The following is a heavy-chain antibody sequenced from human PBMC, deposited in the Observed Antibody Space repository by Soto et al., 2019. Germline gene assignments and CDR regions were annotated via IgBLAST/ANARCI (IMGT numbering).Heavy chain of an antibody. Sequence: GESLKISCKGSGYSFTSYWIGWVRQMPGKGLEWMGIIYPGDSDTRYSPSFQGQVTISADKPISTAYLQWSSLKASDTAMYYCARQEYGSGSYYNADYYYGMDVWGQGTTVTVSS. CDR2: IYPGDSDT. J-gene: IGHJ6*02. CDR1: GYSFTSYW. D-gene: IGHD3-10*01. V-gene: IGHV5-51*01. CDR3: ARQEYGSGSYYNADYYYGMDV.